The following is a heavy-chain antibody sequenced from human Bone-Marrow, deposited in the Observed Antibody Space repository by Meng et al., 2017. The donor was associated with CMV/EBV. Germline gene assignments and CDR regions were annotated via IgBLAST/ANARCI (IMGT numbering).Heavy chain of an antibody. CDR3: ARGLEDAGYYIPY. CDR1: GFTFSTYE. Sequence: GGSLRLSCAASGFTFSTYEMTWVRQAPGKGLEWVSYISSSGITIYYADSVKGRFTISRDNAKNSLYLQMNSLRAEDTAVYYCARGLEDAGYYIPYWGQGKLVTVSS. J-gene: IGHJ4*02. D-gene: IGHD1-1*01. CDR2: ISSSGITI. V-gene: IGHV3-48*03.